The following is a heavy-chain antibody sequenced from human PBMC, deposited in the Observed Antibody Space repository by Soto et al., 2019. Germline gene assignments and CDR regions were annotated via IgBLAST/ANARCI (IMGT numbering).Heavy chain of an antibody. Sequence: SETLSLTCTVSGGSITSGDYYWSWIRQPPGKGLEWIGYVYYSGGTYYNPSLKSRVTISVDTSKNQFSLKLSSVTAADTAVYYCDVSCPPHDYDIDVWGQGIVVTVSS. CDR1: GGSITSGDYY. V-gene: IGHV4-30-4*08. CDR2: VYYSGGT. CDR3: DVSCPPHDYDIDV. J-gene: IGHJ6*02.